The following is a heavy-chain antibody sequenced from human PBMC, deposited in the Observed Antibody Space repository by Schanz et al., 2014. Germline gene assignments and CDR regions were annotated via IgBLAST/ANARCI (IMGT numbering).Heavy chain of an antibody. Sequence: QVQLVESGGGVVQFGRSLRLSCVASGFTFSSYGMHWVRQAPGKGLEWVAVIWYDEDNKYYADSVKGRFTISRDNSKNTLYLQVNSLRAEDTAVYYCGRTNYRRKIDCDYWGRGTLVTVSS. CDR2: IWYDEDNK. D-gene: IGHD3-10*01. J-gene: IGHJ4*02. V-gene: IGHV3-33*01. CDR3: GRTNYRRKIDCDY. CDR1: GFTFSSYG.